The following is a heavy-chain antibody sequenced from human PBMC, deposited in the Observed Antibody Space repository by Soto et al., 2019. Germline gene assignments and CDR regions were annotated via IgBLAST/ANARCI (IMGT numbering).Heavy chain of an antibody. CDR1: GYTFTSYG. D-gene: IGHD4-17*01. Sequence: ASVKVSCKASGYTFTSYGISWVRQAPGQGLEWMGWISAYNGNTNYAQKLQGRVTMTTDTSTSTAYMELRSLRSDDTAVYYCARYMMTTVTTPAFDIWGQGTMVTVS. CDR3: ARYMMTTVTTPAFDI. V-gene: IGHV1-18*01. CDR2: ISAYNGNT. J-gene: IGHJ3*02.